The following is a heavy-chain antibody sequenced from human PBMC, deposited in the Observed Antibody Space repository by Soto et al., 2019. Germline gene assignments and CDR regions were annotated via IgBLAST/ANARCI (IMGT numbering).Heavy chain of an antibody. CDR1: GGSISSGDYY. Sequence: QVQLQESGPGLVKPSQTLSLTCTVSGGSISSGDYYWSWIRQPPGKGLEWIGNIYYSGSTYYNPSLKSRVTISVDTSKNQFSLKLSSVTAADTAVYYCARGLTAMVTDYYYGMDVWGQGTTVTVSS. J-gene: IGHJ6*02. CDR3: ARGLTAMVTDYYYGMDV. V-gene: IGHV4-30-4*01. D-gene: IGHD5-18*01. CDR2: IYYSGST.